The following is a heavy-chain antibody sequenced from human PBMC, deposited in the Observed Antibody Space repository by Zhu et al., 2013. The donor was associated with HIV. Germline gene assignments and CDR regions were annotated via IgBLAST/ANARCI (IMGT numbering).Heavy chain of an antibody. V-gene: IGHV1-3*01. D-gene: IGHD3-16*01. CDR3: ARGRWSRGDLGGQYYFDS. CDR1: GFTFTDYA. Sequence: QVQLVQSGAEVKKPEASVKVSCKGSGFTFTDYAIQWLRQAPGQSLEWMGWINAGNGDLRYSQNFLGRFTITRDTSASTVYMELSSLRSGDTAVYYCARGRWSRGDLGGQYYFDSWGQGTLVTVSS. CDR2: INAGNGDL. J-gene: IGHJ4*02.